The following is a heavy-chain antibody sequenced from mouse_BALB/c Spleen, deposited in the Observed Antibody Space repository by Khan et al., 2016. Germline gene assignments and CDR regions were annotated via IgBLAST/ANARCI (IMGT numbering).Heavy chain of an antibody. CDR1: GYTFTDYY. CDR3: ARSYYGYFAMDY. CDR2: IFPGSGST. J-gene: IGHJ4*01. Sequence: QVQLKESGAELARPGASVKLSCKASGYTFTDYYLHWVMQRTGQGLEWIGEIFPGSGSTYYNEKFKGKASLTADTSSSTAYMQLSSLTSEDSAVYFCARSYYGYFAMDYWGHGASVTVSS. V-gene: IGHV1-77*01. D-gene: IGHD1-2*01.